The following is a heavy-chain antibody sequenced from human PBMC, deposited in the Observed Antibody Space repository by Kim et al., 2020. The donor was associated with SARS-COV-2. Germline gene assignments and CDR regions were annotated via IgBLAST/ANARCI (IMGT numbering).Heavy chain of an antibody. D-gene: IGHD1-26*01. V-gene: IGHV1-69*13. J-gene: IGHJ5*02. CDR3: ARIKELRPSNANWFDP. CDR2: IIPIFGTA. Sequence: SVKVSCKASGGTFSSYAISWVRQAPGQGLEWMGGIIPIFGTANYAQKFQGRVTITADESTSTAYMELSSLRSEDTAVYYCARIKELRPSNANWFDPWGQGTLVTVSS. CDR1: GGTFSSYA.